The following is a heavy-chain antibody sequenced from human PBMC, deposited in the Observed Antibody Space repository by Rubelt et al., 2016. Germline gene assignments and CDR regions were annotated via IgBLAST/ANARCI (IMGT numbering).Heavy chain of an antibody. CDR1: GGSISSSSYY. Sequence: QLQLQESGPGLVKPSETLSLTCTVSGGSISSSSYYWGWIRQPPGKGLEWIGYIYYSGSTNYNPSLKSRVTISVDTSKNQFALKLRSVTAADTAVYYCARRGLYGDSDYWGQGTLVTVSS. D-gene: IGHD4-17*01. V-gene: IGHV4-61*05. J-gene: IGHJ4*02. CDR3: ARRGLYGDSDY. CDR2: IYYSGST.